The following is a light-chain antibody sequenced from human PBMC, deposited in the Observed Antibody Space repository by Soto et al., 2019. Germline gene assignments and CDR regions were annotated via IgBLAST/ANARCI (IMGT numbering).Light chain of an antibody. CDR2: GAS. J-gene: IGKJ1*01. CDR3: KQYGGSPQT. Sequence: EIVLTQSPGTLSLSPGERATLSCRASQSVSNYLVWYQQKPGQAPRLLIYGASSRATGIPDRFSGSGSGTDFTLTISRLEPEDFAVYYCKQYGGSPQTFCQGTNVDIK. CDR1: QSVSNY. V-gene: IGKV3-20*01.